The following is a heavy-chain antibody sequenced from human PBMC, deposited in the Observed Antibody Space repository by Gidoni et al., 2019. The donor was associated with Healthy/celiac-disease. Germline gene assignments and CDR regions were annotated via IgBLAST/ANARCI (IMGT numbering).Heavy chain of an antibody. J-gene: IGHJ4*02. V-gene: IGHV4-39*07. CDR3: ARDNSDY. Sequence: QLQLQESGPGRVKPSETLSLTCTVSGGSVSSSSYYWGWIRQPPGKGLEWIGGIYYSGSTYYNPSLKSRVTISVDTSKNQFSLKLSSVTAADTAVYYCARDNSDYWGQGTLVPVSS. CDR2: IYYSGST. CDR1: GGSVSSSSYY.